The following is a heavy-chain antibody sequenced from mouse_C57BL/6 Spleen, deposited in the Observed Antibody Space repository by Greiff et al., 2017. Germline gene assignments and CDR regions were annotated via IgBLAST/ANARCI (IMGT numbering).Heavy chain of an antibody. Sequence: QVQLKQSGAELARPGASVKMSCKASGYTFTSYTMHWVKQRPGQGLEWIGYINPSSGYTKYNQKFKDKATLTADKSSSTAYMQLSSLTSEDSAVYYCAREFRYYGSSYGYFDVWGTGTTVTVSS. V-gene: IGHV1-4*01. J-gene: IGHJ1*03. CDR3: AREFRYYGSSYGYFDV. CDR2: INPSSGYT. CDR1: GYTFTSYT. D-gene: IGHD1-1*01.